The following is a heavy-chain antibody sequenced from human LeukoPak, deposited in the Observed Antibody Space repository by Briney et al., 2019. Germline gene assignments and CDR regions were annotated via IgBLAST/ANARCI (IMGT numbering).Heavy chain of an antibody. CDR2: INPNSGGT. CDR3: ARDLPSLRYRGPRYYFDY. J-gene: IGHJ4*02. D-gene: IGHD3-16*01. Sequence: ASVKVSCKSSGYTFTGYYMHWVRQAPGQGLEWMGWINPNSGGTNYAQKFQGRPIMTRDTSISKAYVELSRLRFGDTAVYYCARDLPSLRYRGPRYYFDYWGQGTLVTVSS. V-gene: IGHV1-2*02. CDR1: GYTFTGYY.